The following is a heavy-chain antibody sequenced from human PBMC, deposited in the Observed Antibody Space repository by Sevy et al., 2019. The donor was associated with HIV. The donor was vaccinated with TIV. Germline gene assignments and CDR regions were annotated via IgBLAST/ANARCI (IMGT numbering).Heavy chain of an antibody. D-gene: IGHD2-8*01. V-gene: IGHV3-23*01. CDR1: GFTFTRYT. J-gene: IGHJ4*02. CDR2: FCFGDGKM. Sequence: GSLRLSCMTSGFTFTRYTMTWVRQAPGKGLGWVSTFCFGDGKMYYADSVKGRFTFSRDISKNTVYLQMNSLRADDTAVYYCAREGCTKPHDYWGQGTLVTVSS. CDR3: AREGCTKPHDY.